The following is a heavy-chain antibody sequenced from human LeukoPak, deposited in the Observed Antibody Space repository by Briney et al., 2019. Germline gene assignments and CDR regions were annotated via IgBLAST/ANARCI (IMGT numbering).Heavy chain of an antibody. CDR1: GGSISSSSYY. D-gene: IGHD1-20*01. CDR3: ARRSITGIPHRFDP. V-gene: IGHV4-39*01. Sequence: PSETLSLTCTVSGGSISSSSYYWGWIRQPPGKGLEWIGSIYYSGSTYYNPSLKSRVTISVDTSKNQSSLKLSSVTAADTAVYYCARRSITGIPHRFDPWGQGTLVTVSS. J-gene: IGHJ5*02. CDR2: IYYSGST.